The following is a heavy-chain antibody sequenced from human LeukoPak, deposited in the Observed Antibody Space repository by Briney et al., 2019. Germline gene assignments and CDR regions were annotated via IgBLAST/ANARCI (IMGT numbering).Heavy chain of an antibody. Sequence: SAKVSCKASGGIFRSHGVSWVRHAPQQGAQCMGHIVPVFKTTRYAQKFQSRLSLSIDDSTNTAYMALSTMTSADTPVFFCARARSTVVNDAFDIWGQGTMVTV. D-gene: IGHD4-23*01. CDR3: ARARSTVVNDAFDI. CDR1: GGIFRSHG. V-gene: IGHV1-69*05. J-gene: IGHJ3*02. CDR2: IVPVFKTT.